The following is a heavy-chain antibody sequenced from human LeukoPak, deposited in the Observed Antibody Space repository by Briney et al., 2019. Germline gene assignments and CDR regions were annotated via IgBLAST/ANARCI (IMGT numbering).Heavy chain of an antibody. Sequence: SETLPLTCTVSGGSISSYYWSWIRQPPGKGLEWIGYIYYSGSTNYNPSLKSRVTISVDTSKNQFSLKLSSVTAADTAVYYCASWTMVRGIQHWGQGTLVTVSS. V-gene: IGHV4-59*01. J-gene: IGHJ1*01. CDR3: ASWTMVRGIQH. CDR1: GGSISSYY. D-gene: IGHD3-10*01. CDR2: IYYSGST.